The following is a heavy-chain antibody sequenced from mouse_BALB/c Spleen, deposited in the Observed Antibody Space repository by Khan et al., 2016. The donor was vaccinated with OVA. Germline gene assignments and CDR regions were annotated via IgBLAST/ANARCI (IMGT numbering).Heavy chain of an antibody. Sequence: VQLQQSGAELAKPGASVKMSCKASGYTFTSYWMHWVKQRPGQGLEWIGYINPSTSYTEYNQKFKDKATLTADKSSSTAYMQLSSLTSEDSAVYYCARRATVVDYWGQGTTLTVSS. CDR1: GYTFTSYW. D-gene: IGHD1-1*01. J-gene: IGHJ2*01. CDR3: ARRATVVDY. V-gene: IGHV1-7*01. CDR2: INPSTSYT.